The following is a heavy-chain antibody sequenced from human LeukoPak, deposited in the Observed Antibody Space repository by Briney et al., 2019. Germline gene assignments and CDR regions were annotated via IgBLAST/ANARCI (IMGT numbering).Heavy chain of an antibody. CDR2: ISYDGSNK. D-gene: IGHD4-23*01. V-gene: IGHV3-30*18. J-gene: IGHJ5*02. CDR1: GFTFSSYG. Sequence: GGSLRLSCAASGFTFSSYGMHWVRQAPGKGLEWVAVISYDGSNKYYADSVKGRFTISRDNSKNTLYPQMNSLRAEDTAVYYCAKSRQIQRWRGFDPWGQGTLVTVSS. CDR3: AKSRQIQRWRGFDP.